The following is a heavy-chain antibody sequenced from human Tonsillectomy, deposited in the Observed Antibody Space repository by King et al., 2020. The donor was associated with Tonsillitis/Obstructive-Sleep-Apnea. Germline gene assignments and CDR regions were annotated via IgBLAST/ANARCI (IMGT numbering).Heavy chain of an antibody. CDR1: GFTVSSNY. V-gene: IGHV3-53*01. CDR2: IYSGGST. Sequence: VQLVQSGGGLIQPGGSLRLSCAASGFTVSSNYMSWVRQAPGKGLEWDSVIYSGGSTYYADSVKGRFTISRDNSKNTLYLQMNSLRAEDTAVYYCASASIMVRGVGDAFDIWGQGPMVTVSS. D-gene: IGHD3-10*01. CDR3: ASASIMVRGVGDAFDI. J-gene: IGHJ3*02.